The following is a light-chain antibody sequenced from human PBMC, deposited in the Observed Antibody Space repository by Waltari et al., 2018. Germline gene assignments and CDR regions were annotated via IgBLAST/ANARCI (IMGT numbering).Light chain of an antibody. CDR2: EAS. V-gene: IGKV1-39*01. CDR3: QQSYSTPFT. Sequence: DIQMTQSPSSLSASVGDRVTITCRASQTISKYLNWYQQKPGKAPKSLIYEASNLQDGVPSRFSGSGYATEFTLTISSLQFDDFATYFCQQSYSTPFTFGEGTKVEI. CDR1: QTISKY. J-gene: IGKJ4*01.